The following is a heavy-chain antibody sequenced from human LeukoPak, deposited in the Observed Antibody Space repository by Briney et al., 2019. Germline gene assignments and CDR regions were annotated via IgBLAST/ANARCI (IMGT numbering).Heavy chain of an antibody. CDR3: ARGGRYIVVVPAAIGYYYYYMDV. CDR1: GCTFSSYA. D-gene: IGHD2-2*01. J-gene: IGHJ6*03. Sequence: SVKVSCKASGCTFSSYAISWVRQAPGQGLEWMGGIIPIFGTANYAQKFQGRVTITADKSTSTAYMEMSSLRSEDTAVYYCARGGRYIVVVPAAIGYYYYYMDVWGKGTTVTVSS. V-gene: IGHV1-69*06. CDR2: IIPIFGTA.